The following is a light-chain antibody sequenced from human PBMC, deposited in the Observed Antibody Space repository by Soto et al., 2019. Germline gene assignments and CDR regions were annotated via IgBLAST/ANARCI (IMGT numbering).Light chain of an antibody. CDR1: QNIRSY. V-gene: IGKV3D-15*01. Sequence: IMMTQSPATLSLSPGERATLSCRAGQNIRSYLAWYQQKSGQAPRLLIHDASNRAPGIPARFSGSGSGTEFTLTISSLQSEDFAVYYCQQYGSSGTFGQGTKVDI. CDR2: DAS. CDR3: QQYGSSGT. J-gene: IGKJ1*01.